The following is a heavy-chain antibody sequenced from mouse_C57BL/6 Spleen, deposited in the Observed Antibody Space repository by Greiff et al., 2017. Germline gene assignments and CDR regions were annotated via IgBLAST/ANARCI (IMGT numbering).Heavy chain of an antibody. CDR1: GYSFTSYY. D-gene: IGHD1-1*01. J-gene: IGHJ4*01. CDR2: IYPGSGNT. V-gene: IGHV1-66*01. CDR3: ARLLFYAMDY. Sequence: VQLQQSGPELVKPGASVKISCKASGYSFTSYYIHWVKQRPGQGLEWIGWIYPGSGNTKYNEKFKGKATLTADTSSSTAYMQLSSLTSEDSAVYYCARLLFYAMDYWGQGTSVTVSS.